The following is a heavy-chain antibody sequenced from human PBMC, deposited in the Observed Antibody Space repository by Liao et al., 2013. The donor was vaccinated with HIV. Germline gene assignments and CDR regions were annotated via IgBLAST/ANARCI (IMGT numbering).Heavy chain of an antibody. D-gene: IGHD4-17*01. V-gene: IGHV4-61*02. J-gene: IGHJ4*02. CDR2: ISGTGIT. CDR1: GDSISSGSNY. Sequence: QVQLQESGPGLVKPSQTLSLACTVSGDSISSGSNYWSWIRQPAGRGLEWIGRISGTGITNYSPSLESRVTISVDTSKNKFSLKLTFVTAADTAVYYCARGGTTVTTSGYFDFWGQGTLVTVSS. CDR3: ARGGTTVTTSGYFDF.